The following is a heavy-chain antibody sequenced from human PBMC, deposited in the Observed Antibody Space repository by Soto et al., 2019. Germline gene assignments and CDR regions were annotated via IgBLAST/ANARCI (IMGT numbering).Heavy chain of an antibody. CDR2: TYYRSRWYN. J-gene: IGHJ6*03. CDR3: AGTTSHHWLYMDV. CDR1: GDSASGNSAA. Sequence: SQTLSLTCVISGDSASGNSAAWNWIRLSPSRGLEWLARTYYRSRWYNDYAVSVRSRITVNADTSKNQFSLQLTSVTPEDTAIYYCAGTTSHHWLYMDVWGRGTTVTVSS. D-gene: IGHD1-1*01. V-gene: IGHV6-1*01.